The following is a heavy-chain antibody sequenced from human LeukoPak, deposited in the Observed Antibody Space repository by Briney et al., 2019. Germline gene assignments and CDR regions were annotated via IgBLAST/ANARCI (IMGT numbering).Heavy chain of an antibody. J-gene: IGHJ5*02. D-gene: IGHD6-19*01. V-gene: IGHV4-39*01. CDR2: VHYSRST. Sequence: TSETLSLTCTVSGGSIRSTSYYWGWIRQPPGKGLEWLGSVHYSRSTYDNPSLESRVTISVDTSKNQFSLKLISVTAADTAVYYCARRSTVAGRGRFDPWGQGTLVTVSS. CDR1: GGSIRSTSYY. CDR3: ARRSTVAGRGRFDP.